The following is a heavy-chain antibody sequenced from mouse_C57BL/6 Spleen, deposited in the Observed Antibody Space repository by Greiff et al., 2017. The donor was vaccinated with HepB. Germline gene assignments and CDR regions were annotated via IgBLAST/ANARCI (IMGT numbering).Heavy chain of an antibody. CDR3: ARDAWDGAWFAY. J-gene: IGHJ3*01. CDR2: ISDGGSYT. Sequence: EVKLVESGGGLVKPGGSLKLSCAASGFTFSSYAMSWVRQTPEKRLEWVATISDGGSYTYYPDNVKGRFTISRDNAKNNLYLQMSHLKSEDTAMYYCARDAWDGAWFAYWGQGTLVTVSA. V-gene: IGHV5-4*01. D-gene: IGHD4-1*01. CDR1: GFTFSSYA.